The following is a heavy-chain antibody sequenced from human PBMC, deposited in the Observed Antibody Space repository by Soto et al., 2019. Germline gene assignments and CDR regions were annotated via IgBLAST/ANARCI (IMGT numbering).Heavy chain of an antibody. Sequence: SLRLSCAASGFTFSSYSMNWVRQAPGKGLEWISYISSSSSTIYYADSVQGRFTISRDNARNSLYLQMNSLRDEDTAMYYCVRDSPPGWHFDYWGQGALVTVSS. V-gene: IGHV3-48*02. CDR2: ISSSSSTI. J-gene: IGHJ4*02. CDR3: VRDSPPGWHFDY. CDR1: GFTFSSYS. D-gene: IGHD6-19*01.